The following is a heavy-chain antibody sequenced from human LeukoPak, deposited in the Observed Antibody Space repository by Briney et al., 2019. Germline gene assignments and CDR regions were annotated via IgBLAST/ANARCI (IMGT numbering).Heavy chain of an antibody. CDR2: INESGST. Sequence: SETLSLTCAVFGGSFSGYFWSWIRQPPGKGLEWIGEINESGSTNYNPSLKSRVTISIDTSKNHFSLKLSSVTAADTAVYYCARDSWAGRSSWYFDYWGQGTLVTVSS. D-gene: IGHD6-13*01. CDR1: GGSFSGYF. J-gene: IGHJ4*02. CDR3: ARDSWAGRSSWYFDY. V-gene: IGHV4-34*01.